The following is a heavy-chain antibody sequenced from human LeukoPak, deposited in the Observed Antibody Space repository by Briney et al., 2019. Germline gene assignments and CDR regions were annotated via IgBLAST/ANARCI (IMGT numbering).Heavy chain of an antibody. J-gene: IGHJ5*02. CDR2: ISSSSSYI. CDR3: ARPRNSSSWYRGWFGP. V-gene: IGHV3-21*01. Sequence: GGSLRLSCAASGFTFSSYSMNWVRQAPGKGLEWVSSISSSSSYIYYADSVKGRFTISRDNAKNSLYLQMNSLRAEDTAVHYCARPRNSSSWYRGWFGPWGQGTLVTVSS. CDR1: GFTFSSYS. D-gene: IGHD6-13*01.